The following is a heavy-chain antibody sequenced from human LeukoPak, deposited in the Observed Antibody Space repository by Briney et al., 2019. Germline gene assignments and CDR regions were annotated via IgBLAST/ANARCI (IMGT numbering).Heavy chain of an antibody. Sequence: SETLSLTCTVSGGSISSSSYYWGWIRQPPGKGLEWIGSIYYSGSTYYNPSLKSRVTISVDTSKNQFSLQLSSVTAADTAVYYCARVGIISEPTATFYFDYWGQGTLVTVSS. CDR2: IYYSGST. J-gene: IGHJ4*02. CDR1: GGSISSSSYY. D-gene: IGHD1-1*01. V-gene: IGHV4-39*07. CDR3: ARVGIISEPTATFYFDY.